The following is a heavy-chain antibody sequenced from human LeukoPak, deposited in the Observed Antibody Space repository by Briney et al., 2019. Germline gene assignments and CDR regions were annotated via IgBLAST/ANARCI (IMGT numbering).Heavy chain of an antibody. Sequence: GGSLRLSCAASGFTFSSYAMSWVRQAPGKGLEWVSGISAGGGTTYYTDSVKGRFTISRDKSKSTLYLQVNSLRVDDTAIYYCAKDRDGGSNTRAKGFDSWGQGTLVTVSS. V-gene: IGHV3-23*01. CDR2: ISAGGGTT. D-gene: IGHD3-16*01. CDR1: GFTFSSYA. J-gene: IGHJ4*02. CDR3: AKDRDGGSNTRAKGFDS.